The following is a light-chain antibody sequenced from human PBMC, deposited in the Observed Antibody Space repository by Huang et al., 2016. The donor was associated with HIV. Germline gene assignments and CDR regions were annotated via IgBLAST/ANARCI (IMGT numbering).Light chain of an antibody. CDR3: QQYDNWLGT. CDR1: QSVSDN. Sequence: EIVMTQSPATLSVSPGERATLSCRASQSVSDNLAWYQQKPGPAPRLLIYGASTRATGIPARFSGSGSGTEFTLTISSLQSEDLSLYYCQQYDNWLGTFGQGTKVEIK. J-gene: IGKJ1*01. V-gene: IGKV3-15*01. CDR2: GAS.